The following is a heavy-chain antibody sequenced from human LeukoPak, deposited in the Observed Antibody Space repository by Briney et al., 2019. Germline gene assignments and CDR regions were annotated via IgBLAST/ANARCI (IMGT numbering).Heavy chain of an antibody. Sequence: SETLSLTCTVSGGSISSYYWSWIRQPAGKGLEWIGRIYTSGSTNYNPSLKSRVTMSVDTSKNQFSLKLSSVTAADTAVYYCARDGIAAAGNWFDPWVQGTLVTASS. J-gene: IGHJ5*02. CDR2: IYTSGST. V-gene: IGHV4-4*07. CDR1: GGSISSYY. D-gene: IGHD6-13*01. CDR3: ARDGIAAAGNWFDP.